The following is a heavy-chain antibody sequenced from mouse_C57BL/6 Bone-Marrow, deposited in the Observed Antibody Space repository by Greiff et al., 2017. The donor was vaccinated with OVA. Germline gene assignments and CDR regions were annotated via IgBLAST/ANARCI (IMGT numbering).Heavy chain of an antibody. Sequence: EVHLVESGGGLVKPGGSLKLSCAASGFTFSSYAMSWVRQTPEKRLEWVATISDGGSYTYYPDNVKGRFTISRDNAKNNLYLQMSHLKSEDTAMYYCARDQGLLRSFDVWGTGTTVTVSS. CDR2: ISDGGSYT. CDR1: GFTFSSYA. V-gene: IGHV5-4*01. J-gene: IGHJ1*03. D-gene: IGHD2-3*01. CDR3: ARDQGLLRSFDV.